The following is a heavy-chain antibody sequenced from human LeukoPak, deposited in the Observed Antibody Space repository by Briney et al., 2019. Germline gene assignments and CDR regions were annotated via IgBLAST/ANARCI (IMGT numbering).Heavy chain of an antibody. Sequence: PGGSLRLSCAASGFIFSSYAMSWVRQAPGKGLEWVSAISGSGGSTYYADSVKGRFTISRDNSKNTLYLQMNSLRAEDTAVYYCAKDLGSGPLGGMDVWGQGTTVTVSS. V-gene: IGHV3-23*01. J-gene: IGHJ6*02. CDR1: GFIFSSYA. CDR3: AKDLGSGPLGGMDV. D-gene: IGHD3-3*01. CDR2: ISGSGGST.